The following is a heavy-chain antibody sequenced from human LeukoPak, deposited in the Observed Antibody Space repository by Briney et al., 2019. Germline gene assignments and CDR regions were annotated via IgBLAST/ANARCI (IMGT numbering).Heavy chain of an antibody. CDR1: GYRINNYW. J-gene: IGHJ5*02. D-gene: IGHD2-15*01. CDR3: ARQEYCSGGSCYTWFDP. Sequence: KDGESLKISCKGSGYRINNYWIGWVRQMPGKGLEWMGIIYPADSDIRYSPSFQGQVTISADKSISTVYLQWSSLKASDTAMYYCARQEYCSGGSCYTWFDPWGQGTLVTVSS. V-gene: IGHV5-51*01. CDR2: IYPADSDI.